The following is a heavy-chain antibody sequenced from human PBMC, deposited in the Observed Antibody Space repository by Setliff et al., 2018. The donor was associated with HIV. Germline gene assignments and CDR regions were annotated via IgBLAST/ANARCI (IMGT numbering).Heavy chain of an antibody. CDR2: IYYRGST. D-gene: IGHD6-13*01. V-gene: IGHV4-39*01. J-gene: IGHJ6*03. CDR3: ARGRYRSRWYASDHYYIDV. CDR1: GGSISSNNYY. Sequence: KSSETLSLTCTVSGGSISSNNYYWGWIRQSPGKGLQWIGSIYYRGSTYYNPSLKSRVTISVDTSKNQFSLKLRSVTAADTALYYCARGRYRSRWYASDHYYIDVWGKGTTVTVSS.